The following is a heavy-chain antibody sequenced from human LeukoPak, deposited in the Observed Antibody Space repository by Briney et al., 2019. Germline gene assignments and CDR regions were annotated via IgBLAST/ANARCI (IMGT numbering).Heavy chain of an antibody. CDR2: ISAYNGNT. V-gene: IGHV1-18*01. CDR1: GYTFTSYD. CDR3: AREGRYCTNGVCQPYFDY. J-gene: IGHJ4*02. Sequence: ASVKVSCKASGYTFTSYDINWVRQAPGQGLEWMGWISAYNGNTNYAQKLQGRVTMTTDTSTSTVYMELRSLRSDDTAVYYCAREGRYCTNGVCQPYFDYWGQGTLVTVSS. D-gene: IGHD2-8*01.